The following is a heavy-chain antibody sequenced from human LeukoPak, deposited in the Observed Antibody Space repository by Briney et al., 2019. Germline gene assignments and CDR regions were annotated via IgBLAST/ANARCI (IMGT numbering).Heavy chain of an antibody. CDR1: GGTFSSYA. CDR3: AIEYSSPYPFDY. D-gene: IGHD6-13*01. J-gene: IGHJ4*02. Sequence: GGSVRVSCKASGGTFSSYAISWVRQAPGQGLEWMGGIITIFGTANYAQTFKGRVTITADKSTSTAYMELSNLRSEDTAVYYCAIEYSSPYPFDYWGQGTLVTVSS. CDR2: IITIFGTA. V-gene: IGHV1-69*06.